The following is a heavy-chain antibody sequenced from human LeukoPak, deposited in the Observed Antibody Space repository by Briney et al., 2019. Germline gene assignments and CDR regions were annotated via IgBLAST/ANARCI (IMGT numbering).Heavy chain of an antibody. CDR1: GFTFSNYG. V-gene: IGHV3-23*01. J-gene: IGHJ6*03. D-gene: IGHD3-10*01. CDR3: ARVGFGEFLLSRKYYYYMEV. Sequence: PGGSLRLSCAASGFTFSNYGLSWVRQAPGKGLEWVSGITGSGGSTYYADSVKGRFTISRDNSKNTLYLQMNSLRAEDTAVYYCARVGFGEFLLSRKYYYYMEVWGKGTTVTVSS. CDR2: ITGSGGST.